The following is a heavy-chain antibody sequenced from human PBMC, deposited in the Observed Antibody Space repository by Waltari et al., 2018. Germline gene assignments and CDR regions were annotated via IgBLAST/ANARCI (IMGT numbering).Heavy chain of an antibody. J-gene: IGHJ3*01. CDR3: AXXGQLSADALDL. CDR1: GAPINXXHFY. V-gene: IGHV4-30-4*08. CDR2: XHTSGSP. Sequence: QVXLQESGPRLVRPTQTLXXTCXVSGAPINXXHFYWTWIRQPPGKGLEWIGXXHTSGSPHYNXSLKSRLSIPADTSRXXXSLRLTSXTAADTAVYYCAXXGQLSADALDLWGQGTVVSVSS. D-gene: IGHD1-1*01.